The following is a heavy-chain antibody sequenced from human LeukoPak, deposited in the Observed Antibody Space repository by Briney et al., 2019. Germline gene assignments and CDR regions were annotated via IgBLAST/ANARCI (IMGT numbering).Heavy chain of an antibody. V-gene: IGHV5-51*01. J-gene: IGHJ4*02. D-gene: IGHD2-15*01. CDR2: IYPGDSDT. CDR3: ARVATASFDQ. CDR1: GYSFNTYW. Sequence: GESLKTSCRGSGYSFNTYWIAWVRQIPGKGLEWMGIIYPGDSDTRHSPSFQGLVTISVAKSISTVYLQWSSLKASDTAMYYCARVATASFDQWGQGTLVTVSS.